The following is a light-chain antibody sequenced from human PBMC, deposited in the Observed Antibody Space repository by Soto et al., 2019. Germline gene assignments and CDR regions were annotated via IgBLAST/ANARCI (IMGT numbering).Light chain of an antibody. CDR2: DAS. J-gene: IGKJ1*01. CDR3: HLYNSYSLT. Sequence: DIQMTQSPSTLSASVGDRVTITCRASQSISSWLAWYQQKPGKAPKLLIYDASSLESGVPSRFSGSGSGTEFTLTFSSLQPDDFATYYCHLYNSYSLTFGQGTKVEIK. V-gene: IGKV1-5*01. CDR1: QSISSW.